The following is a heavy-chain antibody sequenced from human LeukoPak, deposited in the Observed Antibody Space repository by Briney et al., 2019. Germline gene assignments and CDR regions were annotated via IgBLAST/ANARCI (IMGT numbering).Heavy chain of an antibody. CDR2: INQDGSEK. D-gene: IGHD1-26*01. CDR1: GFTFSRNW. Sequence: PGGSLRLSCAASGFTFSRNWMIWVRQAPGKRLEWVANINQDGSEKYYVDSVKGRFTISRDNAKNSLFLQMNSLRAEDTAVYYCARVGSGNFLGALDIWGQGTMVTVSS. V-gene: IGHV3-7*03. J-gene: IGHJ3*02. CDR3: ARVGSGNFLGALDI.